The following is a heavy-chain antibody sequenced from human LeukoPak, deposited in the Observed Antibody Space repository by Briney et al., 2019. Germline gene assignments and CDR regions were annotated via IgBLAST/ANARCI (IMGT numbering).Heavy chain of an antibody. Sequence: ASVKVSCKASGCTFTGYYMHWVRQAPGQGLEWMGRINPNSGGTNYAQKFQGRVTMTRDTSISTAYMELSRLRSDDTAVYYCARGRHYYDSSGYYYIYWGQGTLVTVSS. CDR3: ARGRHYYDSSGYYYIY. D-gene: IGHD3-22*01. J-gene: IGHJ4*02. CDR1: GCTFTGYY. V-gene: IGHV1-2*06. CDR2: INPNSGGT.